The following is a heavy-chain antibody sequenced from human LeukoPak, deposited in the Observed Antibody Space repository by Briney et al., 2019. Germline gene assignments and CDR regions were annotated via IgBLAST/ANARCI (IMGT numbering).Heavy chain of an antibody. CDR2: IYNSGSRT. CDR3: AKDVAPDSGWDLDY. CDR1: GFTFSTYS. D-gene: IGHD6-19*01. V-gene: IGHV3-23*05. Sequence: GGSLRLSCAASGFTFSTYSMTWVRQAPGKGLEWVSSIYNSGSRTFYGDSVKGRFTVSRDNSKNTVYLQMNSLRAEDTAVYYCAKDVAPDSGWDLDYWGQGTLVTVSS. J-gene: IGHJ4*02.